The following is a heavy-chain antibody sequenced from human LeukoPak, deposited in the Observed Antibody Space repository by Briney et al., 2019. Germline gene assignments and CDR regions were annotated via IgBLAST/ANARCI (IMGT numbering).Heavy chain of an antibody. Sequence: GGPLRPSCAAPEFTSRNPWMSWAGQAPGKGLKWVGRFKSKTDGGTTDYAAPVKGRFTISREDSKNTLYLQMNSLKTEDTAVYYCTTDPPDYPGDYYYYMDVWGKGTTVTVSS. CDR2: FKSKTDGGTT. J-gene: IGHJ6*03. V-gene: IGHV3-15*01. CDR3: TTDPPDYPGDYYYYMDV. D-gene: IGHD4-11*01. CDR1: EFTSRNPW.